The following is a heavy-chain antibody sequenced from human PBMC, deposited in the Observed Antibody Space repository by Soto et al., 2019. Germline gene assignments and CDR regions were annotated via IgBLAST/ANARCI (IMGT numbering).Heavy chain of an antibody. V-gene: IGHV5-51*01. CDR3: ARRARGNWVFDY. CDR1: GYTFTNYW. J-gene: IGHJ4*02. Sequence: GESLKISCEGSGYTFTNYWIGWVRQMPGKGLEWMGIIYPGDSDTRYSPSFQGQVTFSADKSTTSAYLQWSSLKASDTAIYFCARRARGNWVFDYWGQGTLVTVYS. D-gene: IGHD3-16*01. CDR2: IYPGDSDT.